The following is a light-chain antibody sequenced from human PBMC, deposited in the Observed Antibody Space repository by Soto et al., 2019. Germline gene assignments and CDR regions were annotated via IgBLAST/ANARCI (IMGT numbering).Light chain of an antibody. V-gene: IGKV3-15*01. CDR2: GPS. Sequence: EIVMTQSPATLSVSPGERATLSCTASQSVSSNLAWYQQKPGRAPILLIYGPSTRATGIPDRISGSGSGTEFTLTISDRQSEDFAVYYCQQYNNWPPWTFGQGTEVEIK. CDR1: QSVSSN. CDR3: QQYNNWPPWT. J-gene: IGKJ1*01.